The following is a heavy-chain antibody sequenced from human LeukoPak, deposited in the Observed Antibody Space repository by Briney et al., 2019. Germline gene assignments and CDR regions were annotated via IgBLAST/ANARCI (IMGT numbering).Heavy chain of an antibody. V-gene: IGHV3-53*01. J-gene: IGHJ6*02. Sequence: GGSLRLSCAASGFTVGSNYMSWVRQAPGKGLEWVSVIYSGGSTYYADSVKGRFTISRDNSKNTLYLQMNSLRAEDTAVYYCARVESTFYYYYYGMDVWGQGTTVTVSS. D-gene: IGHD5/OR15-5a*01. CDR2: IYSGGST. CDR3: ARVESTFYYYYYGMDV. CDR1: GFTVGSNY.